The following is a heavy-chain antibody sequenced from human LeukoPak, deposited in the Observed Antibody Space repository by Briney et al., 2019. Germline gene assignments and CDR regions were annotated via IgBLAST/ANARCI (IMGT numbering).Heavy chain of an antibody. CDR3: AGDGLPYYNLWSGYPY. CDR1: GFIFDNYG. D-gene: IGHD3-3*01. Sequence: PGGSLRLSCAASGFIFDNYGLSWVRQVPGKGLEWVSGINCNGDSTGYVDSVKGRFTISRDNAKNSLYLQKNSLRAEDTAFYYCAGDGLPYYNLWSGYPYWGQGILVTVSS. J-gene: IGHJ4*02. CDR2: INCNGDST. V-gene: IGHV3-20*04.